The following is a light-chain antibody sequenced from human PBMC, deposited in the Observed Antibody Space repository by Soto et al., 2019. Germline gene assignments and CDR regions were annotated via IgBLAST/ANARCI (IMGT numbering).Light chain of an antibody. CDR1: SSNIGAGHD. Sequence: QSVLTQPPSVSGAPGQRVTISCTGSSSNIGAGHDVHWYQQLPGTAPKLLIYGNSNRPSGVPDRFSGSKSRTSASLAITGLQAEDEADYYCQSYDSSLSGSEVFGTGTK. V-gene: IGLV1-40*01. CDR3: QSYDSSLSGSEV. CDR2: GNS. J-gene: IGLJ1*01.